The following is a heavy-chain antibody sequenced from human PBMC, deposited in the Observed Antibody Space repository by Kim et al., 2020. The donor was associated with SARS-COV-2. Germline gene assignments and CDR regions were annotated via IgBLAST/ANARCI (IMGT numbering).Heavy chain of an antibody. J-gene: IGHJ4*02. D-gene: IGHD6-19*01. Sequence: YSEEAVEGRITKTGGKSKNKLYLQMNSLRAVDTAVYYCARDISSGWYFEYWGQGTLVTVSS. V-gene: IGHV3-30*01. CDR3: ARDISSGWYFEY.